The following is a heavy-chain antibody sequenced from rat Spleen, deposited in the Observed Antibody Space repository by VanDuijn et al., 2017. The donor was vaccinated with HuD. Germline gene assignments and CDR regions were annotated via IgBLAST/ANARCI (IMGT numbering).Heavy chain of an antibody. CDR1: GFTFSDYN. CDR3: ARVGLGAHDY. D-gene: IGHD5-1*01. CDR2: ISYDGTAT. J-gene: IGHJ2*01. V-gene: IGHV5-7*01. Sequence: EVQLVESGGGLVQPGRSLKLSCAASGFTFSDYNMAWVRQAPKKGLEWVASISYDGTATYYRDSVKGRFTLSRDNAKSTLYLQMGSLRSEDTATYYCARVGLGAHDYWGQGVMVTVSS.